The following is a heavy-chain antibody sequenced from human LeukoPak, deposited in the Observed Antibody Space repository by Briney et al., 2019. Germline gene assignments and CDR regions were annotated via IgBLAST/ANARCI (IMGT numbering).Heavy chain of an antibody. J-gene: IGHJ4*02. Sequence: PGGSLRLSCAASGFTFSSYAMSWVRQAPGKGLEWVSGISGSGDNTYYADSVKGRFTISRDNSKNTLYVQVNSLGTEDTDAYYCAKGSYYDSSGSFYFDYWGQGTLVTVSS. V-gene: IGHV3-23*01. D-gene: IGHD3-22*01. CDR3: AKGSYYDSSGSFYFDY. CDR2: ISGSGDNT. CDR1: GFTFSSYA.